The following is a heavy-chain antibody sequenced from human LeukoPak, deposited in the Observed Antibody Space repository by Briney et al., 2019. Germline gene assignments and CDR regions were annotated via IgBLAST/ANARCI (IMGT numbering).Heavy chain of an antibody. CDR2: MNPNSGNT. Sequence: ASVKVSCKVSGYTLTELSMHWVRQAPGQGLEWMGWMNPNSGNTGYAQKFQGRVTMTRNTSISTAYMELSSLRSEDTAVYYCATHRAGYDSWGQGTLVTVSS. CDR3: ATHRAGYDS. V-gene: IGHV1-8*01. D-gene: IGHD5-12*01. CDR1: GYTLTELS. J-gene: IGHJ4*02.